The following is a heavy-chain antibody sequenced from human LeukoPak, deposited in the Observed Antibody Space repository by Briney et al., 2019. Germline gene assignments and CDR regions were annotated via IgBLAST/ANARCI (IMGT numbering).Heavy chain of an antibody. J-gene: IGHJ4*02. CDR3: AKDLYSGSPGGY. Sequence: PGGSLRLSCAASGFTFSSYGMHWVRQAPGKGLEWVAVISYDGSNKYYADSVKGRFTISRDNSKNTLYLQMNSLRAEDTAVYYCAKDLYSGSPGGYWGQGTLVTVSS. V-gene: IGHV3-30*18. CDR1: GFTFSSYG. D-gene: IGHD1-26*01. CDR2: ISYDGSNK.